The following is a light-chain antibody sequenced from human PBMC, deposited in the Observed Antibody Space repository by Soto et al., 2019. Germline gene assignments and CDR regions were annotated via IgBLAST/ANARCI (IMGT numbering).Light chain of an antibody. J-gene: IGLJ1*01. CDR3: SSFTGSNYV. Sequence: QSVLTQPASVSGSPGQSITISCPGTIIDVGGYNFVSWYQQYPGKAPKLIICDVSNRPSGVSNRFSGSKSGNTASLTISGLQAEDEADYYCSSFTGSNYVFGTGTKVTVL. CDR2: DVS. CDR1: IIDVGGYNF. V-gene: IGLV2-14*03.